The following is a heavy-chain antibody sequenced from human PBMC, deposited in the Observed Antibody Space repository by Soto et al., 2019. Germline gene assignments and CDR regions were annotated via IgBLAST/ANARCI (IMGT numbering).Heavy chain of an antibody. V-gene: IGHV1-18*01. CDR1: GYTFTSYG. CDR2: ISAHNGNT. J-gene: IGHJ4*02. D-gene: IGHD1-1*01. Sequence: QVHLVQSGAEVKKPGASVKVSCKASGYTFTSYGITWVRQAPGQGLEWMGWISAHNGNTDYAQKLQGRVIVTRDTSTSTAYMELRSLICDVTAVYYCSRGRYGDYWGQGALVPVSS. CDR3: SRGRYGDY.